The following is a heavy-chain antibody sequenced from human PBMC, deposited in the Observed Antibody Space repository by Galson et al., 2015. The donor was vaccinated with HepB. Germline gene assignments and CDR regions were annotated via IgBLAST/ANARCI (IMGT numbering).Heavy chain of an antibody. D-gene: IGHD3-22*01. CDR2: IIPILGIA. Sequence: SVKVYCKASGGTFSSYAISWVRQAPGQGLEWMGRIIPILGIANYAQKFQGRVTITADKSTSTAYMELSSLRSEDTAVYYCARGPLYYYDSSGSLAYWGQGTLVTVSS. CDR3: ARGPLYYYDSSGSLAY. J-gene: IGHJ4*02. CDR1: GGTFSSYA. V-gene: IGHV1-69*04.